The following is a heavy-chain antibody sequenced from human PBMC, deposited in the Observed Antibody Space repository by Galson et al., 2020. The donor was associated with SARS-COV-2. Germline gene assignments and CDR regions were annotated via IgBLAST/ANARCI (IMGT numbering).Heavy chain of an antibody. CDR3: ARDGTPDIFGLTQENWFDP. D-gene: IGHD3-3*01. CDR1: GFTFSSYS. V-gene: IGHV3-21*01. J-gene: IGHJ5*02. CDR2: ISSSSSYI. Sequence: GESLKISCAASGFTFSSYSMNWVRQAPGKGLEWVSSISSSSSYIYYADSVKGRFTISRDNAKNSLYLQMNSLRAEDTAVYYCARDGTPDIFGLTQENWFDPWGQGTLVTVSS.